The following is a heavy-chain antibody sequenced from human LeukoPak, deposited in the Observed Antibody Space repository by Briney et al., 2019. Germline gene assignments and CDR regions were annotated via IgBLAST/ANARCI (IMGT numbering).Heavy chain of an antibody. CDR3: ARGPVVVAATPYYYGMDV. Sequence: SETLSLTCAVSGGSFSGYYWSWIRQPPGKGLEWIGEINHSGCTNYNPSLKSRVTISVDMSKNQFSLKLTSVTAADTAVYYCARGPVVVAATPYYYGMDVWGQGTTVTVSS. CDR2: INHSGCT. D-gene: IGHD2-15*01. J-gene: IGHJ6*02. CDR1: GGSFSGYY. V-gene: IGHV4-34*01.